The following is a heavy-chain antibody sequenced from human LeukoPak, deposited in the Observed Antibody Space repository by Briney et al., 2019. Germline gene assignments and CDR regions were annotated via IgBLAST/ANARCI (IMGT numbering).Heavy chain of an antibody. CDR3: ARVSRGDAFDI. J-gene: IGHJ3*02. D-gene: IGHD3-10*01. V-gene: IGHV4-4*07. CDR1: EYSINSGYY. Sequence: SETLSLTCTVSEYSINSGYYWGWIRQPAGKGLEWIGRIYTSGSTNYNPSLKSRVTMSVDTSKNQFSLKLSSVTAADTAVYYCARVSRGDAFDIWGQGTMVTVSS. CDR2: IYTSGST.